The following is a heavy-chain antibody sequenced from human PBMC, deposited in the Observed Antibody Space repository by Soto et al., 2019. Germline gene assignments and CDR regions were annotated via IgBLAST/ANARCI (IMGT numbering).Heavy chain of an antibody. CDR2: ISGSGGST. V-gene: IGHV3-23*01. CDR3: ACRRALAGTLSY. CDR1: GLTFSSYA. D-gene: IGHD6-19*01. Sequence: GGSLRLSCAASGLTFSSYALSWVRQAPGKGLEWVSAISGSGGSTFYADSVKGRFTISRGNSKNTLFLQMNSLRVEDTAVYYCACRRALAGTLSYWGQGTLVTVSS. J-gene: IGHJ4*02.